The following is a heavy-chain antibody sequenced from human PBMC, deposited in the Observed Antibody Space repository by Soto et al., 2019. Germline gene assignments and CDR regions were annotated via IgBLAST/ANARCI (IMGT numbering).Heavy chain of an antibody. D-gene: IGHD5-18*01. J-gene: IGHJ5*02. Sequence: QLQLQESGPGLVKPSETLSLTCTVSGGSISSSSYYWGWIRQPPGKGLEWIGSLYYSGSTYYNPSLKSRVTISVDMSKNQFSLKLSSVTAADTAVYYCARWGGYSYINWFDPWGQGTLVTVSS. CDR2: LYYSGST. CDR3: ARWGGYSYINWFDP. V-gene: IGHV4-39*01. CDR1: GGSISSSSYY.